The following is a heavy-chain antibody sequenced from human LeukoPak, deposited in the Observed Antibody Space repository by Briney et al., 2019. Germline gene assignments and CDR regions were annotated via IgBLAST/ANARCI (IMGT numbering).Heavy chain of an antibody. CDR3: ARVVGYYDSSGYPTE. Sequence: PSETLSLTCAVYGGSFSGYYWSWIRQPPGEGLEWIGEINPSGSTNYNPSLKSRVTISVDTSKNQFSLKLSSVTAADTAVYYCARVVGYYDSSGYPTEWGQGTLVTVSS. D-gene: IGHD3-22*01. CDR2: INPSGST. V-gene: IGHV4-34*01. J-gene: IGHJ4*02. CDR1: GGSFSGYY.